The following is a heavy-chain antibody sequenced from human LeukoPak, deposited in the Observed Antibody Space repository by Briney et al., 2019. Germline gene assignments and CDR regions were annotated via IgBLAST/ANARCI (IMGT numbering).Heavy chain of an antibody. D-gene: IGHD3-22*01. J-gene: IGHJ4*02. Sequence: SETLSLTCTVSGGSISSYYWSWIRQPPGKGLEWIGYIYYSGSTNYNPSLKSRVTISVDTSKNQFSLKLSSVTAADTAVYYCARDSPYGSSGYYYYFDYWGQGTLVTVSS. CDR2: IYYSGST. CDR1: GGSISSYY. V-gene: IGHV4-59*01. CDR3: ARDSPYGSSGYYYYFDY.